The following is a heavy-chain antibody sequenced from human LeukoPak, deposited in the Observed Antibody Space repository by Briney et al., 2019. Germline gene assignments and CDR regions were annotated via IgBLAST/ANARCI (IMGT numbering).Heavy chain of an antibody. CDR2: ISGSGGST. CDR1: GFTFSSYG. V-gene: IGHV3-23*01. J-gene: IGHJ3*02. D-gene: IGHD3-22*01. Sequence: GGSLRLSCAASGFTFSSYGMSWVRQAPGKGLEWVSAISGSGGSTYYADSVKGRFTISRDNSKNTLYLQMNSLRAEDTAVYYCAKDCEDYYDSSGYYLDAFDIWGQGTMVTVSS. CDR3: AKDCEDYYDSSGYYLDAFDI.